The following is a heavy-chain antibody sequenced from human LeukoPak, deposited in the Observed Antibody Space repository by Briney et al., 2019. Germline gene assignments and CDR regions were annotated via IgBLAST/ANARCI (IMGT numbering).Heavy chain of an antibody. CDR1: GYTFTGYY. V-gene: IGHV1-2*02. D-gene: IGHD2-8*01. CDR3: ARDDCTNGVCFDY. Sequence: GASVKVSCKASGYTFTGYYMHWVRQAPGQGLEWMGWINPNSGGTNYAQKFQGRVTMTRDTSISTAYMELSRLRSDDTAVYYCARDDCTNGVCFDYWGQGTLVTVSS. CDR2: INPNSGGT. J-gene: IGHJ4*02.